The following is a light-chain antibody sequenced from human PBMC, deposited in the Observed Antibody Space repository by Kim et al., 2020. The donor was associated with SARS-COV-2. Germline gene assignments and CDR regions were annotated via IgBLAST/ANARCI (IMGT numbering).Light chain of an antibody. CDR3: QQHNAYPPT. Sequence: DIQLTQSPSFLSASVGDRVTIACRPSQAIGRSLAWYQQKPGKAPRLLIYDASTLQRGVPAGFSGSASGTEFTLTISSLQPEDFATYYCQQHNAYPPTFGGRTKVDIK. CDR2: DAS. J-gene: IGKJ4*01. CDR1: QAIGRS. V-gene: IGKV1-9*01.